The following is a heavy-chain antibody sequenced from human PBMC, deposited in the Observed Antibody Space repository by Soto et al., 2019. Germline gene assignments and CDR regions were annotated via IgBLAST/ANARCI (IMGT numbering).Heavy chain of an antibody. J-gene: IGHJ4*02. D-gene: IGHD1-7*01. CDR1: GGSFTSNNW. CDR3: ASRDPGTSVDY. V-gene: IGHV4-4*02. Sequence: PSETLSLTCAVSGGSFTSNNWWTWVRQPPGQGLEWVGEIYRTGSTNYNPSLKSRVTISLDKSENQFSLKVTSLTAADTAVYYCASRDPGTSVDYWGQGTLVTVSS. CDR2: IYRTGST.